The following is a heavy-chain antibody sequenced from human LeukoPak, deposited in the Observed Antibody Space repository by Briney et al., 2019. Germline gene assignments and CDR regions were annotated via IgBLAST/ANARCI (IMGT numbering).Heavy chain of an antibody. V-gene: IGHV3-7*01. CDR2: IKQDGSEK. Sequence: PGGSLRLSCAASGFTFSSYWMCWVRQAPGKGLEWVANIKQDGSEKYYVDSVKGRFTISRDNAKNSLYLQMNSLRAEDTAVYYCVVVRGVEFDYWGQGTLVTVSS. CDR1: GFTFSSYW. CDR3: VVVRGVEFDY. D-gene: IGHD3-10*01. J-gene: IGHJ4*02.